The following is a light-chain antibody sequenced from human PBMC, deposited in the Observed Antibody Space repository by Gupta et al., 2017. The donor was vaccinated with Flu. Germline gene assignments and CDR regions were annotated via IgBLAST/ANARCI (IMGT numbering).Light chain of an antibody. CDR1: SGSIVSNY. V-gene: IGLV6-57*01. CDR2: EYD. CDR3: QSYDTDIQV. J-gene: IGLJ3*02. Sequence: NFMLTQPHSVSESPGKTVTISCTRSSGSIVSNYVQWYFQRPGSSPTTVIYEYDKRPSGVPDRFSGSIDSSSNSASLTISGLKTEDEADYYCQSYDTDIQVFGGGTKLTVL.